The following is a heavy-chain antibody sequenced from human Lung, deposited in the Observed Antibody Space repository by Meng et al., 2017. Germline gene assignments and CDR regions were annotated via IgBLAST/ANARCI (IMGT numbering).Heavy chain of an antibody. CDR3: ARGPTTMAHDFDY. Sequence: QVHLQRCGAGLLKPSETLSLTCVVSGGSFSDYYWSWIRQPPGKGLEWIGEINHSGSTNYNPSLESRATISVDTSQNNLSLKLSSVTAADSAVYYCARGPTTMAHDFDYWGQGTLVTVSS. V-gene: IGHV4-34*01. CDR2: INHSGST. CDR1: GGSFSDYY. D-gene: IGHD4-11*01. J-gene: IGHJ4*02.